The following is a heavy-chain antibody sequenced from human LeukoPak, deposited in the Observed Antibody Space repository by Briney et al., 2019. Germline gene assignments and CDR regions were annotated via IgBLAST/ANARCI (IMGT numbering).Heavy chain of an antibody. D-gene: IGHD2-2*01. V-gene: IGHV3-33*01. CDR1: GFTFSSYG. Sequence: PGGSLRLSCAASGFTFSSYGMHWVRQAPGKGLEWVAVIWYDGSNKYYADSVKGRFTVSRDNSKSTLYLQMNSLKTEDTAVYYCARARYCTSTSCREAFDIWGQGTMVTVSS. CDR3: ARARYCTSTSCREAFDI. CDR2: IWYDGSNK. J-gene: IGHJ3*02.